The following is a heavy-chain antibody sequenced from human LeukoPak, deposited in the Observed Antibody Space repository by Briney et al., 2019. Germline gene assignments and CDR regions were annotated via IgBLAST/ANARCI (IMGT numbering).Heavy chain of an antibody. CDR2: ISYDGSNK. Sequence: PGGSLRLSCAASGFTFSSYAMHWVRQAPGKGLEWVAVISYDGSNKYYADSVKGRFTISRDNSKNTLYLQMNSLRAEDTAVYYCAKPGGDSSGYYPNYYYYYMDVWGKGTTVTVSS. V-gene: IGHV3-30*04. CDR1: GFTFSSYA. D-gene: IGHD3-22*01. J-gene: IGHJ6*03. CDR3: AKPGGDSSGYYPNYYYYYMDV.